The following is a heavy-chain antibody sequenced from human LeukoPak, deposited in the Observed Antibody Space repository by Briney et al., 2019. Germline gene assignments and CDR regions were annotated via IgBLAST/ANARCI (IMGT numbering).Heavy chain of an antibody. CDR1: NGSITSSSYY. Sequence: SETLSLTCAVSNGSITSSSYYWGWIRQPPGKGLEWIGSIYYSGSTYYNPSLKSRVTISVDTSKNQFSLKLSSVTAADTAVYYCASRSPSSDSSGYPYYFDYWGQGTLVTVSS. CDR3: ASRSPSSDSSGYPYYFDY. D-gene: IGHD3-22*01. J-gene: IGHJ4*02. CDR2: IYYSGST. V-gene: IGHV4-39*07.